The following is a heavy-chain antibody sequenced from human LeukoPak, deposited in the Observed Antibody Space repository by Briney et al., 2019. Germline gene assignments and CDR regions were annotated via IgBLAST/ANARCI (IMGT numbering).Heavy chain of an antibody. Sequence: GGSLRLSCTASGFTFSTYGMHWLRQAPGKGLEWVAFIYSDISYKHCADSVKGRCTISRDNSQNTHFLQINSLKVDDTALYFCATGVFCATTTCPGYQHYYYFMDVWGKGTTVTVSS. CDR3: ATGVFCATTTCPGYQHYYYFMDV. J-gene: IGHJ6*03. CDR2: IYSDISYK. V-gene: IGHV3-30*02. CDR1: GFTFSTYG. D-gene: IGHD2-2*01.